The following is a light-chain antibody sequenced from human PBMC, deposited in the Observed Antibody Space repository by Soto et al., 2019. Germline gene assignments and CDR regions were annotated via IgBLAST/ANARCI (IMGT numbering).Light chain of an antibody. CDR1: QSVSSNY. J-gene: IGKJ5*01. CDR2: GAS. V-gene: IGKV3-20*01. CDR3: QQYGSSPIT. Sequence: EIVLTQSPGTLSLSPGERATLSCRASQSVSSNYLAWYQQKAGQAPRVLIYGASSRATGIPDRFSGSGSGTDFTLTISSLEPEDFAVYYCQQYGSSPITFGQGTRLEIK.